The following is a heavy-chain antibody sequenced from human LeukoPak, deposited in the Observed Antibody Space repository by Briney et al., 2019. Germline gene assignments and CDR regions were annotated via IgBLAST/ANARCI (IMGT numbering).Heavy chain of an antibody. Sequence: PSGTLSLTCAVSGGSISSANWWSWVRQPPGKGLEWIGEIFHSGSTNYNPSLKSRVTISLDTSKNQFSLKLNSVTAADTAVYYCARAILTGLDWFDPWGQGTLVTVSS. CDR1: GGSISSANW. J-gene: IGHJ5*02. D-gene: IGHD3-9*01. CDR2: IFHSGST. CDR3: ARAILTGLDWFDP. V-gene: IGHV4-4*02.